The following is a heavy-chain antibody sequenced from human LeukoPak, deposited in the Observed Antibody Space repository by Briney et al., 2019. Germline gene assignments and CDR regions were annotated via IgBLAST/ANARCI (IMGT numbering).Heavy chain of an antibody. CDR3: ARDKMNCSSTSCYNDAFDI. D-gene: IGHD2-2*02. Sequence: NPSETLSLTCTVSGGSISSGGYYWSWIRQHPGEGLEWIGYIYYSGSTYYNPSLKSRVTISVDTSKNQFSLKLRSVTAADTAVYYCARDKMNCSSTSCYNDAFDIWGQGTVVTVSS. J-gene: IGHJ3*02. V-gene: IGHV4-31*03. CDR2: IYYSGST. CDR1: GGSISSGGYY.